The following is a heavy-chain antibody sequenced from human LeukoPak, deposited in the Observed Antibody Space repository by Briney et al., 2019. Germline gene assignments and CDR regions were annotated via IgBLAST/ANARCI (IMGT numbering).Heavy chain of an antibody. Sequence: GGSLRLSCAGSGFTFSSYAMSWVRQAPGKGLEWVSTISGSGGAGTYYADSVKGRFTVSRDNSRNTLYLPMNSLRAEDTAVYYCAKDKRGYSYGYDYWGQGTLVTVSS. D-gene: IGHD5-18*01. V-gene: IGHV3-23*01. CDR3: AKDKRGYSYGYDY. CDR1: GFTFSSYA. J-gene: IGHJ4*02. CDR2: ISGSGGAGT.